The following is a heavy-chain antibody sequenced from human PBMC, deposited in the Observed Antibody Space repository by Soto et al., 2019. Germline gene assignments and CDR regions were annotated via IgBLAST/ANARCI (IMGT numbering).Heavy chain of an antibody. Sequence: LRLSCAASGFTFSSYAMSWVRQAPGKGLEWVSAISGSGGSTYYADSVKGRFTISRDNSKNTLYLQMNSLRAEDTAVYYCAKDYDILTGYRPNGMDVWGQGTTVTVSS. CDR2: ISGSGGST. CDR1: GFTFSSYA. D-gene: IGHD3-9*01. J-gene: IGHJ6*02. V-gene: IGHV3-23*01. CDR3: AKDYDILTGYRPNGMDV.